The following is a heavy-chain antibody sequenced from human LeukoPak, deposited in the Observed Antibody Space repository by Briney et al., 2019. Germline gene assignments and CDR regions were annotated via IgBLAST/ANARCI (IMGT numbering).Heavy chain of an antibody. CDR2: ISSSSSTI. V-gene: IGHV3-48*01. CDR1: GITFNSYT. Sequence: TGGSLRLSCAASGITFNSYTMNWVRQAPGKGLEWVSYISSSSSTIYYADSVKGRFTISRDNAKNSLYLQMNSLRAEDTAVYYCAREMNYYDSSGYYNYFDYWGQGTLVTVSS. J-gene: IGHJ4*02. D-gene: IGHD3-22*01. CDR3: AREMNYYDSSGYYNYFDY.